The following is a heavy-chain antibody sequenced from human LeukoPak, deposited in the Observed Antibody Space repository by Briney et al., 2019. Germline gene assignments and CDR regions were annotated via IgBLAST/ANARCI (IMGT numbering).Heavy chain of an antibody. D-gene: IGHD3-16*01. V-gene: IGHV4-34*12. J-gene: IGHJ4*02. CDR1: GGSFSGYY. CDR3: ARDVLYTKVVY. CDR2: IIHSEST. Sequence: SETLSLTCALYGGSFSGYYWSWIRQPPEKGLEWIGEIIHSESTNYNPSLKSRVTISVDTSKNQFSLKLSSVTGADTAGYYFARDVLYTKVVYWGQGTLVTVSS.